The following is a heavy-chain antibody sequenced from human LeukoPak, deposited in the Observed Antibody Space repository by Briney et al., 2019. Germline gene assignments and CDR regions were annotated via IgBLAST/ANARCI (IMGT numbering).Heavy chain of an antibody. CDR2: ISFDSSNK. D-gene: IGHD2-2*01. Sequence: GGSLRLSCAASGFTFTNYAMHWVRQAPGKGLEWVAVISFDSSNKYYADSVKGRFTISRDNSQNTLYLETNSLRVGDTAMFHCAAAYCSSTACSPLAYWGQGILVTVSS. CDR1: GFTFTNYA. J-gene: IGHJ4*02. CDR3: AAAYCSSTACSPLAY. V-gene: IGHV3-30*03.